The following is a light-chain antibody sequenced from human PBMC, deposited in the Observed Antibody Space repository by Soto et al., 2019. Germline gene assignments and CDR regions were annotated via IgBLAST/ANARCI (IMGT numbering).Light chain of an antibody. Sequence: QSALTQPRSVSGSPGQSVTIPCTGTSSDVGGYDYVSWYQQHPGKAPQLMIYDVSERPSGVPDRFSGSKSGNTASLTISGLQAEDEADYYCCSYAGSYTYVFGTGTKVTVL. J-gene: IGLJ1*01. V-gene: IGLV2-11*01. CDR3: CSYAGSYTYV. CDR2: DVS. CDR1: SSDVGGYDY.